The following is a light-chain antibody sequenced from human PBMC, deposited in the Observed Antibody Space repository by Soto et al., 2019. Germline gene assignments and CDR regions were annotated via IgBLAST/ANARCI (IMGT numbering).Light chain of an antibody. V-gene: IGLV2-14*01. CDR3: SSYTSSNTFV. J-gene: IGLJ1*01. CDR1: SSDVGRYNY. Sequence: HSALTQPASVSGSPGQSIAISCTGTSSDVGRYNYVSWFQQHPGKAPKLLIYDVTNRPSGVSDRFSGSKSGNTASLTISGLQDEDEADYYCSSYTSSNTFVFVTGTKLTVL. CDR2: DVT.